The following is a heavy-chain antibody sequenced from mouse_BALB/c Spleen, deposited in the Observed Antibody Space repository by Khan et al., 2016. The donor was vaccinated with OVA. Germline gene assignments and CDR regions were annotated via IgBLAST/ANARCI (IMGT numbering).Heavy chain of an antibody. CDR2: INTYTGEP. CDR1: GYTFTSYG. D-gene: IGHD2-10*01. J-gene: IGHJ4*01. Sequence: QIQLVLSGPELKKPGETVKISCKASGYTFTSYGMNWVKQSPGKALRWMGWINTYTGEPTYTDDFKGRFAFSLETSASTAYLQIYNLKNEDTATYFCARPPYYSYTLDYWGQGTSVTVSS. V-gene: IGHV9-3-1*01. CDR3: ARPPYYSYTLDY.